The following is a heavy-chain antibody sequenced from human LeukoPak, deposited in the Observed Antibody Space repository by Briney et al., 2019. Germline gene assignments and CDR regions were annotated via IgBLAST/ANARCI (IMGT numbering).Heavy chain of an antibody. CDR2: INPNSGGT. D-gene: IGHD2-2*01. CDR1: GYIFTGYY. J-gene: IGHJ4*02. CDR3: VRAGYWLYCSSTSCYVY. Sequence: ASVKVSCKASGYIFTGYYMHWVRQAPGQGFEWMGWINPNSGGTNYAQKFQGRVTMTRDTSISTAYMELSRLRSDDTAVYYCVRAGYWLYCSSTSCYVYWGQGTLVTVSS. V-gene: IGHV1-2*02.